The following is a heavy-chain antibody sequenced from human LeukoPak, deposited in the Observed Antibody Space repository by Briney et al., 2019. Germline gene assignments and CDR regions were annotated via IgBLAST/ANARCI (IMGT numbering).Heavy chain of an antibody. D-gene: IGHD7-27*01. J-gene: IGHJ4*02. V-gene: IGHV3-74*01. CDR2: ITSDGSST. CDR1: GFTFSSYW. Sequence: SGGSLRLSCTASGFTFSSYWMHWVRQAPGRGLVWVSRITSDGSSTSHADSVKGRFTISRDNAKNTLYLQMNSLRAEDTAVYYCAKASELGRGYFHYWGQGTLVTVSS. CDR3: AKASELGRGYFHY.